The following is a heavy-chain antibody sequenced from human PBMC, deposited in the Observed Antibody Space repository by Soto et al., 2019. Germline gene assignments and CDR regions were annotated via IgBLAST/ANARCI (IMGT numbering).Heavy chain of an antibody. CDR3: ARGLGTVRGWFDP. D-gene: IGHD5-18*01. CDR1: GGSIINYY. V-gene: IGHV4-59*01. J-gene: IGHJ5*02. CDR2: IDDSGST. Sequence: SETLSLTCTVSGGSIINYYWSWVRQAPGEGLEWIGYIDDSGSTNYTPTLKSRVTISVDTPNNQFSLQLNSLTAADTALYYCARGLGTVRGWFDPWGQGTLVTVSS.